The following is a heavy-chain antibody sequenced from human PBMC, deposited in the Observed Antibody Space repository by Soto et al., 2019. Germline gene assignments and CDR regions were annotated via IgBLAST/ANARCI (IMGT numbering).Heavy chain of an antibody. CDR3: ARAYSDAFDI. J-gene: IGHJ3*02. CDR1: GFSFSRYG. V-gene: IGHV3-48*04. CDR2: ISSSGSGI. D-gene: IGHD2-15*01. Sequence: GGSLRLSCAASGFSFSRYGMHWVRQAPGRGLEWVSYISSSGSGIYYADSMKGRFTISRDNAKKSLHLQMSSLRAEDTAVYYCARAYSDAFDIWGQGTMVTVSS.